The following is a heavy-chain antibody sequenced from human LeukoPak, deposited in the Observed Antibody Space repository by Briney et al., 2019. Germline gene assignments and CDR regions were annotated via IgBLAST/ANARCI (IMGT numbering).Heavy chain of an antibody. Sequence: SETLSLTCTVSGGSISSGDYYWSWIRQPPGKGLEWIGYIYYSGSTYYNPSLKSRVTISVDTSKNQFSLKLSSVTAADTAVYYCASSRWFGELLGENWFDPWGQGTLVTVSS. CDR1: GGSISSGDYY. CDR2: IYYSGST. D-gene: IGHD3-10*01. V-gene: IGHV4-30-4*01. CDR3: ASSRWFGELLGENWFDP. J-gene: IGHJ5*02.